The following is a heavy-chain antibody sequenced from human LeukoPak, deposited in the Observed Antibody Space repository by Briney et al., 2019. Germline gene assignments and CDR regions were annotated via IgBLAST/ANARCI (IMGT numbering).Heavy chain of an antibody. J-gene: IGHJ4*02. CDR1: GFTFSSYG. Sequence: PGGSLRLSCAASGFTFSSYGMHWVRQAPGKGLEWVAVISYDGSNKYYADSVKGRSTISRDNSKNTLYLQMNSLRAADTAVYYCAKGFYDFWSGYYFDSWGQGTLVTVSS. V-gene: IGHV3-30*18. CDR3: AKGFYDFWSGYYFDS. CDR2: ISYDGSNK. D-gene: IGHD3-3*01.